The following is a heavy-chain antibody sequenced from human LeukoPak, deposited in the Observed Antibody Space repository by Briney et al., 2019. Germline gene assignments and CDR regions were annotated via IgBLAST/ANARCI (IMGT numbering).Heavy chain of an antibody. CDR2: IYPGDSDS. CDR1: EYSFTTYW. V-gene: IGHV5-51*01. CDR3: ATGAIGVAGPHY. Sequence: GESLKISCKGSEYSFTTYWLGWVRQMPGKGLEWMGIIYPGDSDSRYSPSFQGQVTISADKSISTAYLQWSSLKASDSAMYYCATGAIGVAGPHYWGQGTLLTVSS. J-gene: IGHJ4*02. D-gene: IGHD6-19*01.